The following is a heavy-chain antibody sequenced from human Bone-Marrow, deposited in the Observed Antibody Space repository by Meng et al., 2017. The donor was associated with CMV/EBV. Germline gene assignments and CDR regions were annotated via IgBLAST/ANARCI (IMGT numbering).Heavy chain of an antibody. V-gene: IGHV3-30*03. D-gene: IGHD5-18*01. CDR3: ARDRGYSYAHPDY. CDR2: ISYDGSNK. J-gene: IGHJ4*02. CDR1: GFTFSSYW. Sequence: GGSLRLSCAASGFTFSSYWIKWARQAPGKGLEWVAVISYDGSNKYYADSVKGRFTISRDNSKNTLYLQMNSLRAEDTAVYYCARDRGYSYAHPDYWGQGTLVTVSS.